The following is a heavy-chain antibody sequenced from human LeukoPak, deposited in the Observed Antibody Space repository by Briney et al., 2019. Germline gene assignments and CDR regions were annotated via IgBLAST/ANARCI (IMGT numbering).Heavy chain of an antibody. V-gene: IGHV1-2*04. J-gene: IGHJ4*02. D-gene: IGHD6-13*01. CDR2: INPNSGGT. Sequence: GASVKVSCKASGYTFTGYYMHWVRQAPGQGLEWMGWINPNSGGTNYAQKFQGWVTMTRDTSISTAYMELSRLRSEDTAVYYCATQIGAYSSSWYYFDYWGQGTLVTVSS. CDR1: GYTFTGYY. CDR3: ATQIGAYSSSWYYFDY.